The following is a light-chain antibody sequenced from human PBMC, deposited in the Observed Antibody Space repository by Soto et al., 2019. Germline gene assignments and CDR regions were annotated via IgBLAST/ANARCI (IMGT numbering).Light chain of an antibody. CDR1: QSFSNY. CDR2: DAS. J-gene: IGKJ1*01. Sequence: EIVLTQSPATLSLSPGERATLSCRASQSFSNYLAWYQRKPGQAPRLLVYDASNRATGIPARFSGSGSGTEFTLTISSLQSEDFAEYHCQQYNNWPQTFGQGTKVDIK. CDR3: QQYNNWPQT. V-gene: IGKV3-11*01.